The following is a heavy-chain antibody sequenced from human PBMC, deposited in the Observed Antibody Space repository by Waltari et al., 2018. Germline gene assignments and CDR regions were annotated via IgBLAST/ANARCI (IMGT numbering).Heavy chain of an antibody. CDR3: ARDYESIATLDY. CDR2: IYYSGST. D-gene: IGHD1-26*01. CDR1: GGSIRSSSHS. Sequence: QLQLQESGPGLVKPSETLSLPCPVSGGSIRSSSHSWGCDRQPPGKGLEWIGSIYYSGSTYYNPSLKSRVTISVDTSKNQFSLKLSSVTAADTAVYYCARDYESIATLDYWGQGTLVTVSS. V-gene: IGHV4-39*07. J-gene: IGHJ4*02.